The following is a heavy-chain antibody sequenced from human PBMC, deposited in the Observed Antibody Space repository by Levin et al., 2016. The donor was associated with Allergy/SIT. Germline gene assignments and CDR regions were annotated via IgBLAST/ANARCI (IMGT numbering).Heavy chain of an antibody. Sequence: SETLSLTCTVSGGSISSSSYYWSWIRQPPGKGLEWIGYIYYSGSTNYNPSLKSRVTISVDTSKNQFSLKLSSVTAADTAVYYCARGLSTSGYRTGCMDVWGKGTTVTVSS. J-gene: IGHJ6*03. CDR3: ARGLSTSGYRTGCMDV. CDR2: IYYSGST. D-gene: IGHD3-3*01. CDR1: GGSISSSSYY. V-gene: IGHV4-61*01.